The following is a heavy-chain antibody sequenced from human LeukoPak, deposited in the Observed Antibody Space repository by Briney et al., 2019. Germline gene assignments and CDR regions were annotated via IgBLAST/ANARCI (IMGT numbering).Heavy chain of an antibody. CDR2: ISYDGNNK. Sequence: GGSRRLSWAASGFTFSSYSMNWVRQAPGKGLEWVAIISYDGNNKYYANSVKGRFTISRDNSKNTLFLQMNSLRAEDTAVYYCARVVDTAMVLPDYWGQGTLVIVSS. V-gene: IGHV3-30*03. CDR1: GFTFSSYS. J-gene: IGHJ4*02. D-gene: IGHD5-18*01. CDR3: ARVVDTAMVLPDY.